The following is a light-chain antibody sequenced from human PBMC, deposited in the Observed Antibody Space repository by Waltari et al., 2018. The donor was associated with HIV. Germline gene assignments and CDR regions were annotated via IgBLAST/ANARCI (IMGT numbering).Light chain of an antibody. CDR3: SSYTSSSSPWV. Sequence: QSALTQPASVYGSPGQSITISCTGTSSDVGGYNYVSWYQQHPGKAPKLMIYDVSNRPSGVSNRFSGSKSGNTASLTISGLQAEDEADYYCSSYTSSSSPWVFGGGTKLTVL. V-gene: IGLV2-14*03. CDR1: SSDVGGYNY. CDR2: DVS. J-gene: IGLJ3*02.